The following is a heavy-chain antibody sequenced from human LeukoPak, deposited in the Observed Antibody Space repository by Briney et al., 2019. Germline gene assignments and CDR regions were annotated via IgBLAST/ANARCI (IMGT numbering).Heavy chain of an antibody. CDR2: IYPADSDT. J-gene: IGHJ4*02. Sequence: GESLKISCKVSGYTFITYWIGWVRQMPGKGLEWMGIIYPADSDTRYSPSFQGQVTISVDKSISTAYLQWSSLKASDTAMYYCARTPYYYGSGSYYNSYYFDYWGQGTLVTVSS. CDR3: ARTPYYYGSGSYYNSYYFDY. D-gene: IGHD3-10*01. V-gene: IGHV5-51*01. CDR1: GYTFITYW.